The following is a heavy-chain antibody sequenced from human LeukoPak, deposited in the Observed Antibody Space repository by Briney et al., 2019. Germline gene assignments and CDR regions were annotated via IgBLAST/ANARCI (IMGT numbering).Heavy chain of an antibody. Sequence: SQTLSLTCDISGDSVSSNSATWHWIRQSPWRGLEWLGRTYYTSKWYNDYAVFVKSRITINPDTSKNQFSLQLNSVTPEDTAVYYCARGYGYYFDYWGQGTLVTVSS. D-gene: IGHD1-1*01. CDR1: GDSVSSNSAT. CDR3: ARGYGYYFDY. J-gene: IGHJ4*02. V-gene: IGHV6-1*01. CDR2: TYYTSKWYN.